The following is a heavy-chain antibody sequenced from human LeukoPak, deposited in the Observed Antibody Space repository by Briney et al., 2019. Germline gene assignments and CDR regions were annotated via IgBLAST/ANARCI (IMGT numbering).Heavy chain of an antibody. Sequence: ETLSLTCTVSGVSSISIDYYWDWIRHPPGKGPEWIGAIYHTGTTYYNPSLKSRATISVDTSKNQFSLKLSSVAATDTAVFYCARRVSGVSWYFDLWGRGTLVTVSS. J-gene: IGHJ2*01. V-gene: IGHV4-39*01. D-gene: IGHD5/OR15-5a*01. CDR1: GVSSISIDYY. CDR3: ARRVSGVSWYFDL. CDR2: IYHTGTT.